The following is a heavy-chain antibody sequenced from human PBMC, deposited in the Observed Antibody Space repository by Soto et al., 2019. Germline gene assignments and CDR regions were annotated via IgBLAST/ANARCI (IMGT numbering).Heavy chain of an antibody. V-gene: IGHV3-23*01. D-gene: IGHD2-15*01. J-gene: IGHJ1*01. CDR3: ARECGSFSGGVEYFQH. CDR2: ISGSSSST. CDR1: GFTFSTYD. Sequence: GGSLRLSCAASGFTFSTYDMSWVRQAPGKGLEWVSAISGSSSSTYADSVKGRFTISRDNAKNTLYLQMNSLRAEDTAVYYCARECGSFSGGVEYFQHWGQGTLVTVSS.